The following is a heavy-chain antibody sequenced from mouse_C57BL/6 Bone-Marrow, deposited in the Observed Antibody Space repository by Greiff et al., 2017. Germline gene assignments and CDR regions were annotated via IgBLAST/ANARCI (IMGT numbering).Heavy chain of an antibody. D-gene: IGHD3-1*01. CDR3: AREAPLLYYYAIDY. V-gene: IGHV1-26*01. Sequence: VQLQQSGPELVKPGASVKISCKASGYTFTDYYMNWVKQSHGKSLEWIGDINPNNGGTSYNQKFKGKATLTVDKSSSTAYMELRSLTSEDSAVYYCAREAPLLYYYAIDYGGQGTSVTVSS. CDR1: GYTFTDYY. CDR2: INPNNGGT. J-gene: IGHJ4*01.